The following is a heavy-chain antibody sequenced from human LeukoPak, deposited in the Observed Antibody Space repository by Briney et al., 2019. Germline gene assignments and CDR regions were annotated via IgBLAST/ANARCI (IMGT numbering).Heavy chain of an antibody. CDR3: ARGLSRAFGSSWSLLRRYAMDV. J-gene: IGHJ6*02. V-gene: IGHV4-39*07. D-gene: IGHD6-13*01. CDR2: IYYSGST. Sequence: SETLSLTCTVSGGSISSSSYYWGWIRQPPGKGLEWIGSIYYSGSTYYNPSLKSRVTISVDTSKNQFSLKLSSVTAADTAVYYCARGLSRAFGSSWSLLRRYAMDVWGQGTTVTVSS. CDR1: GGSISSSSYY.